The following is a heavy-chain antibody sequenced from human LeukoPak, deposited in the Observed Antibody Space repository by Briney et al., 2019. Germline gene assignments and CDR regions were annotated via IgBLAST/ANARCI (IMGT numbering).Heavy chain of an antibody. V-gene: IGHV3-21*01. CDR1: GFTFSSYE. CDR2: ISSGSSYI. CDR3: ARDGGDFRGIAAGYLFPDEYYFDY. J-gene: IGHJ4*02. Sequence: PGGSLRLSCAASGFTFSSYEMNWVRQAPGKGLEWVSSISSGSSYIYYADSVKGRFTISRDNAKNSLYLQMNSLRAEDTAVYYCARDGGDFRGIAAGYLFPDEYYFDYWGQGTLVTVSS. D-gene: IGHD6-13*01.